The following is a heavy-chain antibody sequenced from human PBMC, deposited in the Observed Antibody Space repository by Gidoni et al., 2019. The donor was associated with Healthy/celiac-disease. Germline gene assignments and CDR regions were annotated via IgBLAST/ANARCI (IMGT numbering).Heavy chain of an antibody. V-gene: IGHV1-18*01. D-gene: IGHD2-15*01. CDR2: ISAYNGNT. CDR1: GYTFTTYG. J-gene: IGHJ6*02. CDR3: ARAEDIVGVVAAIGRDGMDV. Sequence: QVQLVQSRAEVKQPAASVTVSCQASGYTFTTYGISWVRQPPGQGLEWMGWISAYNGNTNYAEKLQGRVTMTTDTSTSTAYMELRSLRSDDTAVYYCARAEDIVGVVAAIGRDGMDVWGQGTTVTVSS.